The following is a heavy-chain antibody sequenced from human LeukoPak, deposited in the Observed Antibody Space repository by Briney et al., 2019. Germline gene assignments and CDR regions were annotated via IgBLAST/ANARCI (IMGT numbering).Heavy chain of an antibody. CDR1: GYSISSGYY. Sequence: PSETLSLTCAVSGYSISSGYYWGWIRQPPGKGPEWIGSIYHSGSTYYNPSLKSRVTISVDTSKNQFSLKLSSVTAADTAVYYCARDPVYYDSSRYYQGAFDIWGQGTMVTVSS. D-gene: IGHD3-22*01. CDR2: IYHSGST. V-gene: IGHV4-38-2*02. J-gene: IGHJ3*02. CDR3: ARDPVYYDSSRYYQGAFDI.